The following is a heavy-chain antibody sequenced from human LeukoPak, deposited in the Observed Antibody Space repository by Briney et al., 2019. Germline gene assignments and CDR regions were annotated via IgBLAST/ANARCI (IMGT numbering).Heavy chain of an antibody. CDR2: MNPKSGGT. CDR3: ARSPDILTGEKFDY. D-gene: IGHD3-9*01. J-gene: IGHJ4*02. CDR1: GYTFTGYY. V-gene: IGHV1-2*02. Sequence: VASVKVSCKASGYTFTGYYVHWVRQAPGQGLKWTGWMNPKSGGTNYAQKFEARVTMNRDTSISTAYMELSRLRFDDTAVYYCARSPDILTGEKFDYWGQGTLVTVSS.